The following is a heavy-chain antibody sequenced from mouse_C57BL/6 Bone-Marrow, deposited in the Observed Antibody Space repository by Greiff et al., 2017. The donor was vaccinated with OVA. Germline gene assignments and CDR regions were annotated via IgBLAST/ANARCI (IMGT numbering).Heavy chain of an antibody. Sequence: VQLQQSGAELARPGASVKLSCKASGYTFTSYGLSWVKQRTGQGLEWIGEIYPRSGNTYYNEKFKGKATLPADKSSSTAYMELRSLTSEDSAVYFCAREGRDWDTYYFDYWGQGTTLTVSS. CDR1: GYTFTSYG. CDR2: IYPRSGNT. V-gene: IGHV1-81*01. D-gene: IGHD4-1*01. CDR3: AREGRDWDTYYFDY. J-gene: IGHJ2*01.